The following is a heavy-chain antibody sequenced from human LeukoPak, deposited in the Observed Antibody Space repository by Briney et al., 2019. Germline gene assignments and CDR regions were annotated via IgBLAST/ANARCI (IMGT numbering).Heavy chain of an antibody. CDR3: AKDKGRIGWPVFDY. V-gene: IGHV3-23*01. J-gene: IGHJ4*02. CDR1: GFTFSAYD. CDR2: FRTSDGRT. Sequence: PGGSLRLSCAASGFTFSAYDTNWVRQAPGKGLEWVSTFRTSDGRTFYADSVKGRFTISRDNSKNTLFLQMNSLRAEDTAVYFCAKDKGRIGWPVFDYWGQGTLVTVSS. D-gene: IGHD6-19*01.